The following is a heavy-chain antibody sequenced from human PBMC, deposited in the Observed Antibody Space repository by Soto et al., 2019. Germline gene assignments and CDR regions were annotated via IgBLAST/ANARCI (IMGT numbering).Heavy chain of an antibody. CDR3: ARGDVRVVASFDP. Sequence: ASVKVSCKASGYTFTDYYIHWVRQAPGQGLEWMGWINPNSGGTNHAQKFQGRVTMTRDTSISTAYMELSRLISDDTAVYYCARGDVRVVASFDPWGQGALVTVSS. D-gene: IGHD2-15*01. CDR2: INPNSGGT. CDR1: GYTFTDYY. V-gene: IGHV1-2*02. J-gene: IGHJ5*02.